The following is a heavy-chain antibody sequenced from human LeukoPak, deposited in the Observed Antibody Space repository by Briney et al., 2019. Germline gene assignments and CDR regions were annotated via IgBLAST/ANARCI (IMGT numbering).Heavy chain of an antibody. D-gene: IGHD3-10*01. Sequence: GWSLRLSCAASGFTFSSYAMSWVRQAPGKGLEWVSAISGSGGSTYYADSVKGRFTISRDNSKNTLYLQMNSLRAEDTAVYYCARYSGSYYKGYYWGQGTLVTVSS. CDR1: GFTFSSYA. V-gene: IGHV3-23*01. J-gene: IGHJ4*02. CDR2: ISGSGGST. CDR3: ARYSGSYYKGYY.